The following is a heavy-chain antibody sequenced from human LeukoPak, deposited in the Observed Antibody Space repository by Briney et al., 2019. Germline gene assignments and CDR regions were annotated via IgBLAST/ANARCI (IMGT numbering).Heavy chain of an antibody. CDR3: ARDRWNHRWDYYYGMDV. CDR2: IYTSGST. CDR1: GGSISSYY. Sequence: PSETLSLTCTVSGGSISSYYWSWIRQPAGKGLEWIGRIYTSGSTNYNPSLKSRVTMSVDTSKNQFSLKLGSVTAADTAVYYCARDRWNHRWDYYYGMDVWGQGTTVTVSS. J-gene: IGHJ6*02. V-gene: IGHV4-4*07. D-gene: IGHD1-14*01.